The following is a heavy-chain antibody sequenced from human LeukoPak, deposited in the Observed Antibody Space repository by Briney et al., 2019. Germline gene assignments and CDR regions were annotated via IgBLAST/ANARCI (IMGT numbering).Heavy chain of an antibody. CDR3: AREEAMVLYYYYMDV. J-gene: IGHJ6*03. CDR1: GFTFSSYS. Sequence: GGSLRLSCAASGFTFSSYSMNWVRQAPGKGLEWVSYISSSSSSTIYYADSVKGRFTISRDNAKNSLYLQMNSLRAEDTAVYYCAREEAMVLYYYYMDVWGKGTTVTISS. D-gene: IGHD5-18*01. CDR2: ISSSSSSTI. V-gene: IGHV3-48*01.